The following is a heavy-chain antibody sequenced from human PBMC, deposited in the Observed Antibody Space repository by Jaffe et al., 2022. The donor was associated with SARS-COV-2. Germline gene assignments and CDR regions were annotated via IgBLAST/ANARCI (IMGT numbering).Heavy chain of an antibody. CDR2: IWYDGSNK. V-gene: IGHV3-33*01. CDR3: ARDQHPPDIVATGSLQY. D-gene: IGHD5-12*01. CDR1: GFTFSSYG. Sequence: QVQLVESGGGVVQPGRSLRLSCAASGFTFSSYGMHWVRQAPGKGLEWVAVIWYDGSNKYYADSVKGRFTISRDNSKNTLYLQMNSLRAEDTAVYYCARDQHPPDIVATGSLQYWGQGTLVTVSS. J-gene: IGHJ4*02.